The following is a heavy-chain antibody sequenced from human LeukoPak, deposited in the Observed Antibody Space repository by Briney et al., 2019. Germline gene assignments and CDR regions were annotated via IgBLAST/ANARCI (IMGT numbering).Heavy chain of an antibody. CDR2: ISSSGSTI. CDR1: GFTFSDYY. J-gene: IGHJ4*02. V-gene: IGHV3-11*04. D-gene: IGHD3-3*01. CDR3: ASNDFWSGYSFFDY. Sequence: PGGSLRLSCAASGFTFSDYYMSWIRQAPGKGLEWVSYISSSGSTIYYADSVKGRFTISRDNAKNSLYLQMNSLRAEDTAVYYCASNDFWSGYSFFDYWGQGTLVTVSS.